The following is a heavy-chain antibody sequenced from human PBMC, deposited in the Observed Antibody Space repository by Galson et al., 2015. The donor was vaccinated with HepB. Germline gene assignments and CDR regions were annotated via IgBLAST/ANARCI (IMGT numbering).Heavy chain of an antibody. Sequence: SLRLSCATSGFTFSSNWMTWVRQAPGKGLEWVANIKEDGSEKYYVDSVKGRFTISRDNAKNSLYLQMNSLRAEDTAVYYCARDSPDSYGSGSYNWFDPWGQGTLVTVSS. J-gene: IGHJ5*02. D-gene: IGHD3-10*01. CDR3: ARDSPDSYGSGSYNWFDP. V-gene: IGHV3-7*01. CDR2: IKEDGSEK. CDR1: GFTFSSNW.